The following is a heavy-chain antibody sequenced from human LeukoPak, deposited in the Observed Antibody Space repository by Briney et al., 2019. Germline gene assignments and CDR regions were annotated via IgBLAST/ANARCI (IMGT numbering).Heavy chain of an antibody. J-gene: IGHJ4*02. V-gene: IGHV4-34*01. D-gene: IGHD7-27*01. CDR2: INHSGST. Sequence: SETLSLTCAVYGGSFSGYYWSWIRQPPGKGLEWIGEINHSGSTNYNPSLKSRVTISVDTSKNQFSLKLSSVTAADTAVYYCARSTGDVREYYFDYWGQGTLVTVSP. CDR3: ARSTGDVREYYFDY. CDR1: GGSFSGYY.